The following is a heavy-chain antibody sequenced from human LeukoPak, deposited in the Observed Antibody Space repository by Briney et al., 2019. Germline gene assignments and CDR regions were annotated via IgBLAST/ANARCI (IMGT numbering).Heavy chain of an antibody. D-gene: IGHD3-16*01. CDR2: INHNGNVN. CDR1: GFPFSDYW. J-gene: IGHJ6*02. Sequence: GGSLRLSCAASGFPFSDYWMNWARQAPGKGLEWVASINHNGNVNYYVDSVKGRFTISGDNAKNSLYLQMSNLRAEDTAVYFCARGGGLDVWGQGATVTVSS. V-gene: IGHV3-7*03. CDR3: ARGGGLDV.